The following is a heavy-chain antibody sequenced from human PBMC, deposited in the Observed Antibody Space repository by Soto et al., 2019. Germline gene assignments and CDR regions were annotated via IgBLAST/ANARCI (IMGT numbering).Heavy chain of an antibody. CDR3: ARRRGFPYYYGMDV. Sequence: QLQLQESGSGLVKPSQTLSLTCAVSGGSISSGGYSWSWIRQPPGKGLECVGDIYLSGSTDYNPSLTSRVTISVDRSQNQFSLKLSSVPAADTAVYYCARRRGFPYYYGMDVWGQGTTVTVS. J-gene: IGHJ6*02. CDR2: IYLSGST. CDR1: GGSISSGGYS. V-gene: IGHV4-30-2*01. D-gene: IGHD5-12*01.